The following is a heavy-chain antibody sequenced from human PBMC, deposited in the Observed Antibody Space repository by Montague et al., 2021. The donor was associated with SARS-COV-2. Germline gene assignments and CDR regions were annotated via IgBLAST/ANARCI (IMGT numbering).Heavy chain of an antibody. Sequence: SLRLSFAASGLVYGSFAMNWVRQAPGKGLEWVSVISGSGGTTYYADSVKGRFVVSRDNSKKTMYLHMNSLRVEDTAVYYCAKDRWVMVRGGYFDSWGQGTLGTGSS. V-gene: IGHV3-23*01. CDR2: ISGSGGTT. D-gene: IGHD3-10*01. J-gene: IGHJ4*02. CDR3: AKDRWVMVRGGYFDS. CDR1: GLVYGSFA.